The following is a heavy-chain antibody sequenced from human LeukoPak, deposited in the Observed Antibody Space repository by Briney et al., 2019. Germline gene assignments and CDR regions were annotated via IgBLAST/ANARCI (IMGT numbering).Heavy chain of an antibody. Sequence: GGSLRLSCAASGFTFSNYAVHWVRQAPGKGLEWVAVISYDGSNKYYADSVKGRFTISGDNSKNTLYVQMNSLRAVDTAVYYCARGGPYCSSTSCYSTTDGFDYWGQGTLVTVSS. J-gene: IGHJ4*02. V-gene: IGHV3-30-3*01. CDR3: ARGGPYCSSTSCYSTTDGFDY. CDR2: ISYDGSNK. D-gene: IGHD2-2*01. CDR1: GFTFSNYA.